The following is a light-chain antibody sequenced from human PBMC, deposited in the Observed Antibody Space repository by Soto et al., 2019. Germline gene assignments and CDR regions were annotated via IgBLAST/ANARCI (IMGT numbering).Light chain of an antibody. J-gene: IGLJ2*01. V-gene: IGLV2-14*03. CDR2: DVN. Sequence: QSALTQPASVSGSPGQSITISCTGTSSDVGGYNFVSWYQQHPGKAPRLMILDVNNRPSGVSTRFSGSKSGNTASLTISGLQAEDDADYDGCSYSGSSTIVVFGGGTKLTVL. CDR3: CSYSGSSTIVV. CDR1: SSDVGGYNF.